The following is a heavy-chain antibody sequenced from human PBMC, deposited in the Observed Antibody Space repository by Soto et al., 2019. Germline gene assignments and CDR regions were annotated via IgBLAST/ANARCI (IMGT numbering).Heavy chain of an antibody. J-gene: IGHJ4*02. CDR3: AKPCGHTAMVIPDY. V-gene: IGHV3-30*18. D-gene: IGHD5-18*01. CDR1: GFTFSSYG. Sequence: QVQLVESGGGVFQPGRSLRLSCAASGFTFSSYGMHWVRQAPGKGLEWVAVISYDGGNKYYADSVKGRFTISRDNSKNTMYLQMNSLRAEDTAVYYCAKPCGHTAMVIPDYWGQGTLVTVSS. CDR2: ISYDGGNK.